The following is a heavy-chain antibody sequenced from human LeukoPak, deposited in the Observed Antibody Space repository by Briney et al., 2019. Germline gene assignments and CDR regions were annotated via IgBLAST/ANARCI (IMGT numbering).Heavy chain of an antibody. Sequence: GGSLRLSCAASGFTLSSHGMHWVRQAPGKGLEWVAFVRYDGNNKYADFVKGRFTISRDNSKNTLYLQMNSLRTEDTAVYYCANGDYGDFSAFFYWGQGTLVTVSS. CDR1: GFTLSSHG. CDR3: ANGDYGDFSAFFY. J-gene: IGHJ4*02. CDR2: VRYDGNNK. V-gene: IGHV3-30*02. D-gene: IGHD4-17*01.